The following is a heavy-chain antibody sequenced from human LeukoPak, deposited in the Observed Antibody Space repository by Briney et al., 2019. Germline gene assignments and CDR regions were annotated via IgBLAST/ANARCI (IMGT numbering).Heavy chain of an antibody. CDR3: AKAELRGAPEVAAAGRRDAFDI. Sequence: GGSLRLSYAASGFTFSSYGMHWVRQAPGKGLEWVAFIRYDGSNKYYADSVKGRFTISRDNSKNTLYLQMSSLRAEDTAVYYCAKAELRGAPEVAAAGRRDAFDIWGQGXMVTXSS. V-gene: IGHV3-30*02. J-gene: IGHJ3*02. CDR2: IRYDGSNK. D-gene: IGHD6-13*01. CDR1: GFTFSSYG.